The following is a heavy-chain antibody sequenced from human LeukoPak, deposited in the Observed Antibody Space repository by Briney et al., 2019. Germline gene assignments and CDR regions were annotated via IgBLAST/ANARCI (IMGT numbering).Heavy chain of an antibody. Sequence: PGGSLRLSCAASGFTFSTYAMNWVRQAPGKGLEWVAGISGSGDNTYHADSVKGRFTISRDNSKNTLYLQMNSLRAEDTAVYYCAKSRYYYGSSGEGSMDVWGQGTTVTVSS. CDR1: GFTFSTYA. J-gene: IGHJ6*02. D-gene: IGHD3-22*01. CDR3: AKSRYYYGSSGEGSMDV. CDR2: ISGSGDNT. V-gene: IGHV3-23*01.